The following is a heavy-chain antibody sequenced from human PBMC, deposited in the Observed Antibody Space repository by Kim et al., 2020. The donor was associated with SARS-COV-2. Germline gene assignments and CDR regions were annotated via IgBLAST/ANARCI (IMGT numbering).Heavy chain of an antibody. CDR2: IKQDGSEN. Sequence: GGSLRLSCAASGFTFSNYWMTWVRQAPGKGLEWVANIKQDGSENSYVDSVKGRFTISRDNAKNSLYLQMNSLRAEDTAVYYCAKESCDWYSSNCQVWHF. J-gene: IGHJ2*01. CDR3: AKESCDWYSSNCQVWHF. D-gene: IGHD6-13*01. V-gene: IGHV3-7*01. CDR1: GFTFSNYW.